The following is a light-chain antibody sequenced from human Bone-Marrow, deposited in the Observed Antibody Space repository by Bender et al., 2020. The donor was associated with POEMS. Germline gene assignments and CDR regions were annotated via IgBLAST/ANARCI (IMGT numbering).Light chain of an antibody. CDR3: AVWDESLDDWV. CDR1: SSNIGAHA. Sequence: QSALTQPPSASGTPGQRVTISCSGGSSNIGAHAVNWYQHLPGTAPKLLIYSSHRRPSEVPDRFSGSRSGTSASLAISGLQSGDEADYYCAVWDESLDDWVFGGGTKLSV. CDR2: SSH. J-gene: IGLJ3*02. V-gene: IGLV1-44*01.